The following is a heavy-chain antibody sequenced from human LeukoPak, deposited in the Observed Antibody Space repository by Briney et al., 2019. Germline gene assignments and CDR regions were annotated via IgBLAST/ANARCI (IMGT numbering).Heavy chain of an antibody. CDR1: GFTFKNYW. V-gene: IGHV3-7*01. Sequence: GGSLRLSCAGSGFTFKNYWMAWVRQAPGKGLEWVANIRHDGSARYYGDSVKGRFTISRDDAKNSLFLQMNSLRVDDTALYYCARDNSGFDSWGQGTLVTASS. J-gene: IGHJ4*02. CDR3: ARDNSGFDS. D-gene: IGHD6-19*01. CDR2: IRHDGSAR.